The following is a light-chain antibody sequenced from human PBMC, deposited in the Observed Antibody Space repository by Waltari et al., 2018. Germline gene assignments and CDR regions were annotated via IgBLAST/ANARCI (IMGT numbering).Light chain of an antibody. Sequence: LYNATAKTPGVWYQPDPRQPPKLPLYWSCTRHPGAPDRFSARGSGTDFTLTISSLQAEDVSVYYCQQYYSRRTFGQGTRVEIK. V-gene: IGKV4-1*01. CDR1: LYNATAKTP. CDR3: QQYYSRRT. CDR2: WSC. J-gene: IGKJ1*01.